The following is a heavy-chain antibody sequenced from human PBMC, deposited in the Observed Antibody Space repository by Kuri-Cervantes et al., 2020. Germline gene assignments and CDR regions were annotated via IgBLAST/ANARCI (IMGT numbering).Heavy chain of an antibody. CDR2: ISGYNAVT. D-gene: IGHD3-10*01. V-gene: IGHV1-18*01. Sequence: ASVKVSCKASGYTFTSYGISWVRQAPGQGLEWMGWISGYNAVTNYAQTFQGRVTMTTDKSARTVYMELRSLTFDDTTVYYCARDAENVLLTFGEDGAWLDPWGQGTRVTVSS. J-gene: IGHJ5*02. CDR1: GYTFTSYG. CDR3: ARDAENVLLTFGEDGAWLDP.